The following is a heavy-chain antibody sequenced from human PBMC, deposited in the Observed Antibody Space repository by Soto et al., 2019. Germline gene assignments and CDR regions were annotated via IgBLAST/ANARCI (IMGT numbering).Heavy chain of an antibody. CDR2: ISTYNGNT. J-gene: IGHJ6*02. CDR1: GYTFTTYD. V-gene: IGHV1-18*01. CDR3: ARDPYHVVMVNAPYLCGTDV. D-gene: IGHD2-8*01. Sequence: QVQLVQSGAEVKKPGASVKVSCKASGYTFTTYDITWVRQAPGQGLEWMRRISTYNGNTNYPQSLQGRLTMTTNTSTTTAYRELRSLRADDTAVYYCARDPYHVVMVNAPYLCGTDVWGQGTTVTVSS.